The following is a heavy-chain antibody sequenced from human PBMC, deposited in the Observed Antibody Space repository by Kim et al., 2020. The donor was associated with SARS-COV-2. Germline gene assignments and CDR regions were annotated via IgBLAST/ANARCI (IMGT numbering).Heavy chain of an antibody. D-gene: IGHD3-10*01. V-gene: IGHV4-34*01. Sequence: TTNYTPSLKSRVTISVDTSKNQFSLKLSSVTAADTAVYYCLYGSGSYQDYWGQGTLVTVSS. J-gene: IGHJ4*02. CDR3: LYGSGSYQDY. CDR2: TT.